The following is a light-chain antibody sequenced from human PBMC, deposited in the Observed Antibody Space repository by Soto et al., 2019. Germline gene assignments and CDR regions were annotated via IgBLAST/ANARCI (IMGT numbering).Light chain of an antibody. V-gene: IGKV1-27*01. CDR1: QDITNY. CDR3: QKYDSPPRT. Sequence: DIQMTQSPSSLSASVGDRVTITCRASQDITNYLAWYQQKPGKVPTLLIYDASNLQSGVPSRFSGSGSGTDVTLTISSLQTADVATYYCQKYDSPPRTFGQGTKVEIK. CDR2: DAS. J-gene: IGKJ1*01.